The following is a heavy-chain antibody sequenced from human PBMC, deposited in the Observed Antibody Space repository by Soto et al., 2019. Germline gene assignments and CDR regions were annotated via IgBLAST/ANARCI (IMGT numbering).Heavy chain of an antibody. CDR1: GYSFTNYD. CDR2: IIPILGIA. Sequence: ASVKVSCKPSGYSFTNYDINWVRQAPGQGLEWMGRIIPILGIANYAQKFQGRVTITADKSTSTAYMELSSLRSEDTAVYYCASLMSSGYYYGMDVWGQGTTVTVSS. CDR3: ASLMSSGYYYGMDV. V-gene: IGHV1-69*04. J-gene: IGHJ6*02. D-gene: IGHD3-10*01.